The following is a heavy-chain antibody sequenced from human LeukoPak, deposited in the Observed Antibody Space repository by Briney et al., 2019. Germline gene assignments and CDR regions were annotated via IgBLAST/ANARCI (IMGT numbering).Heavy chain of an antibody. CDR3: ARARWGGLYYFDY. V-gene: IGHV3-21*01. CDR2: ISSSSRYI. J-gene: IGHJ4*02. CDR1: GFTFSNYN. Sequence: GGSLRLSCAASGFTFSNYNMSWVRQTPGKGLEWVSSISSSSRYIYYVDSVKGRFTISRDNAKNTLYLQMNSLRAEDTAVYYCARARWGGLYYFDYWGQGTLVTVSS. D-gene: IGHD3-16*01.